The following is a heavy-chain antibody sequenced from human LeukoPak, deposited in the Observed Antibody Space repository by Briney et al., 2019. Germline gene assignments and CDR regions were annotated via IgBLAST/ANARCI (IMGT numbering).Heavy chain of an antibody. CDR3: AVAAAGTEEIDFDY. CDR1: GYTFTSYY. CDR2: INSSGGST. J-gene: IGHJ4*02. V-gene: IGHV1-46*01. Sequence: ASVKVSCKASGYTFTSYYMHWVRQAPGQGLEWMGIINSSGGSTTYAQKFQGRVTMTRDTSTSTVYMELSSLRSEDTAVYYCAVAAAGTEEIDFDYWGQGTLVTVSS. D-gene: IGHD6-13*01.